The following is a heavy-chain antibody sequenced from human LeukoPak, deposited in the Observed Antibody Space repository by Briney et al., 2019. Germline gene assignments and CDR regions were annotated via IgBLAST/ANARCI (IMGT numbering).Heavy chain of an antibody. V-gene: IGHV1-2*02. CDR3: ARVGYCSGGSCYDAFDI. J-gene: IGHJ3*02. CDR1: GYTFTGYY. D-gene: IGHD2-15*01. Sequence: ASVKVSCKASGYTFTGYYMHWVRQAPGQGLEWMGWINPNSGGTNYAQKFQVRVTMTRDTSISTAYMELSRLRSDDTAVYYCARVGYCSGGSCYDAFDIWGQGTMVTVSS. CDR2: INPNSGGT.